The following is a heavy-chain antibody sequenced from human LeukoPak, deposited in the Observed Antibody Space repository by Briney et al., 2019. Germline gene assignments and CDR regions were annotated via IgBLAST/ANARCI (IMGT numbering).Heavy chain of an antibody. J-gene: IGHJ4*02. CDR3: ADGTYYYGSGSYLFDY. Sequence: PSGTLSLTCTVSGYSISSGYYWGWIRPPPGKGLEWIGSIYHSGSTYYNPSLKSRVTISVDTSKNQFSLKLSSVTAADTAVYYCADGTYYYGSGSYLFDYWGQGTLVTVSS. CDR1: GYSISSGYY. CDR2: IYHSGST. D-gene: IGHD3-10*01. V-gene: IGHV4-38-2*02.